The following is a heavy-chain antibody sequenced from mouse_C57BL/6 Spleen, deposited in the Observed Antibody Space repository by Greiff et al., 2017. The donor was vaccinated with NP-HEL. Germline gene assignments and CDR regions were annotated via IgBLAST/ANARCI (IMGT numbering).Heavy chain of an antibody. CDR2: ISNGGGST. CDR1: GFTFSDYY. J-gene: IGHJ1*03. D-gene: IGHD1-1*01. CDR3: ARHEDYGSSPYFDV. V-gene: IGHV5-12*01. Sequence: EVKLVESGGGLVQPGGSLKLSCAASGFTFSDYYMYWVRQTPEKRLEWVAYISNGGGSTYYPDTVKGRFTISRDNAKNTLYLQMSRLKSEDTAMYYCARHEDYGSSPYFDVWGTGTTVTVSS.